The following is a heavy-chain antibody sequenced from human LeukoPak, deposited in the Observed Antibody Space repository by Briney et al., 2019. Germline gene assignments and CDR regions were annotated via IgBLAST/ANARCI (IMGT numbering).Heavy chain of an antibody. Sequence: PSETLSLTCTVSGGSISSGSYYWSWSRQPAGKGLEWIGRIYTSGSTNYNPSLKSRVTISLDTSKNQFSLKLSSVTAADTAVYYCASGRAIFGVVDYWGQGTLVTVSS. J-gene: IGHJ4*02. CDR2: IYTSGST. CDR3: ASGRAIFGVVDY. V-gene: IGHV4-61*02. D-gene: IGHD3-3*01. CDR1: GGSISSGSYY.